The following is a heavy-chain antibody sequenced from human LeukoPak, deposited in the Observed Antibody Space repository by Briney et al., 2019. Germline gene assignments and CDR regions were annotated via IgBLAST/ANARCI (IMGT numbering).Heavy chain of an antibody. CDR1: GFTFDDYA. Sequence: GGSLRLSCAASGFTFDDYAMHWVRQAPGKGLEWVSPISWDGGSTYYADSVKGRFTISRDNSKNSLYLQMNSLRAEDTALYYCAKGAAVTSPYYYYYMDVWGKGTTVTVSS. J-gene: IGHJ6*03. D-gene: IGHD4-11*01. CDR3: AKGAAVTSPYYYYYMDV. V-gene: IGHV3-43D*03. CDR2: ISWDGGST.